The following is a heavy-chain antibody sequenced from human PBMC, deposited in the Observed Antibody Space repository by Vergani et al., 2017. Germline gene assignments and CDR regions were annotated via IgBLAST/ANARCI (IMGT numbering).Heavy chain of an antibody. J-gene: IGHJ4*02. CDR1: GGSISSYY. CDR2: IYYSGST. V-gene: IGHV4-59*01. D-gene: IGHD3-22*01. CDR3: ARDEGRLDS. Sequence: QVQLQESGPGLVKPSETLSLICTVSGGSISSYYWSWIRQPPGKGLEWIGYIYYSGSTNYNPSLKSRVTISVDTSKNQFSLKLSSVTAADTAVYYCARDEGRLDSWGQGTLVTVSS.